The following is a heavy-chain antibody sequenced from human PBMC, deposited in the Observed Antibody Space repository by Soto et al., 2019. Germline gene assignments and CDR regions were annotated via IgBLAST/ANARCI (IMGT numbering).Heavy chain of an antibody. D-gene: IGHD3-22*01. CDR3: ARDSTRDREVVIGAGMDV. V-gene: IGHV4-4*07. CDR2: IYTSGST. J-gene: IGHJ6*02. CDR1: GGSISSYY. Sequence: SSETLSLTCTVSGGSISSYYWSWIRQPAGKGLEWIGRIYTSGSTNYNPSLKSRVTMSVDTSKNQFSLKLSSVTAADTAVYYCARDSTRDREVVIGAGMDVWGQGTTVTVSS.